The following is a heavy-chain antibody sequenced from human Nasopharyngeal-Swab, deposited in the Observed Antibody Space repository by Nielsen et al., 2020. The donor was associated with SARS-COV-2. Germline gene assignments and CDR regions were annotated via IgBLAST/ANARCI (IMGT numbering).Heavy chain of an antibody. CDR2: INPSGGST. CDR1: GYTFTNYY. CDR3: ARDVGWYHAFDI. V-gene: IGHV1-46*01. D-gene: IGHD6-19*01. Sequence: ASVKVSCKASGYTFTNYYMHWVRQAPGQGLQWMGIINPSGGSTSYAQKFQGRVTMTRDTSTSTVYMELSSLRSDDTAVYYCARDVGWYHAFDIWGQGTMVTVSS. J-gene: IGHJ3*02.